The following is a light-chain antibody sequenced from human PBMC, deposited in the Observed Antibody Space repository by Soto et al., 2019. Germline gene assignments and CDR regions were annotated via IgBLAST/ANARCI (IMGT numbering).Light chain of an antibody. CDR1: GGSIASNH. V-gene: IGLV6-57*04. Sequence: NFMLTQPHSVSESPGKTVTISCTRSGGSIASNHVQWYQQRPGSAPTTVIYKNDQRPSGVPDRFSGSIDSSSNSASLTISGLKTEDEADFYCQYYDSFSVVFGGGTTLTVL. CDR2: KND. CDR3: QYYDSFSVV. J-gene: IGLJ2*01.